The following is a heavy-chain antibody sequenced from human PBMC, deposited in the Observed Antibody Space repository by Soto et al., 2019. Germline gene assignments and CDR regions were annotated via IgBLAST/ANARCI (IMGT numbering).Heavy chain of an antibody. Sequence: QVQLVQSVAEVKKPGSSVKVSCKASGGTFSSYTISWVRQAPGQGLEWMGRIIPILGIANYAQKFQGRVTITADKSTSTAYMELSSLRSEDTAVYYCASTSGYDYSDYYMDVWGKGTTVTVSS. J-gene: IGHJ6*03. CDR1: GGTFSSYT. CDR2: IIPILGIA. CDR3: ASTSGYDYSDYYMDV. D-gene: IGHD5-12*01. V-gene: IGHV1-69*02.